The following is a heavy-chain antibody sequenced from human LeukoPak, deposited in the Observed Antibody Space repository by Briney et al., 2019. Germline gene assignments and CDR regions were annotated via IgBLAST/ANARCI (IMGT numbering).Heavy chain of an antibody. J-gene: IGHJ4*02. V-gene: IGHV3-23*01. CDR3: AKRAQYHNDY. CDR1: GFTFSSYA. Sequence: GGSLRLSCAASGFTFSSYAMNWVRQAPGKGLEWVSFISASGGTTYYADSVKGRFTISRDNSKNTLYLQMNSLRAEDTAVYYCAKRAQYHNDYWGQGTLVTVSS. D-gene: IGHD2-2*01. CDR2: ISASGGTT.